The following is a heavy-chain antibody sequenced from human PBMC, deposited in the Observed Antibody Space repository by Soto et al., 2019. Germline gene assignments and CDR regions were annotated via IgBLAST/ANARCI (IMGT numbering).Heavy chain of an antibody. Sequence: RASVKVSCKVSGYTLTELSMHWVRQAPGKGLEWMGGFDPEDGETIYAQKFQGRVTMTEDTSTDTAYMELSSLRSEDTAVYYCATGRDLSGYSGPPPYFDYWGQGTLVTVSS. CDR3: ATGRDLSGYSGPPPYFDY. J-gene: IGHJ4*02. V-gene: IGHV1-24*01. CDR2: FDPEDGET. D-gene: IGHD3-22*01. CDR1: GYTLTELS.